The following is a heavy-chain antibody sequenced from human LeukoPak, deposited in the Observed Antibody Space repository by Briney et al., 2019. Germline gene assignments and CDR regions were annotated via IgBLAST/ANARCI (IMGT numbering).Heavy chain of an antibody. Sequence: GGSLRLSCAASRFTFSSYSMNWVRQAPGKGLEWVSSISSSSSYIYHADSVKGRFTISRDNAKDSLYLQMNGLRAEDTAVYYCARGTGTASNYYFDYWGQGTLVTVSS. V-gene: IGHV3-21*01. J-gene: IGHJ4*02. CDR2: ISSSSSYI. CDR3: ARGTGTASNYYFDY. CDR1: RFTFSSYS. D-gene: IGHD7-27*01.